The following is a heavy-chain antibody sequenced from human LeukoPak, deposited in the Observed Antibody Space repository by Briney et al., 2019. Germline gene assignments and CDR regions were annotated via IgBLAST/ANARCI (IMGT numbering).Heavy chain of an antibody. CDR2: IYSSGST. CDR1: GGSISSYY. V-gene: IGHV4-59*01. CDR3: ARSSMVRNYFDY. J-gene: IGHJ4*02. D-gene: IGHD3-10*01. Sequence: SETLSLTCTVSGGSISSYYWSWIRQPPGKGLEWIGYIYSSGSTNYNPSLKSRVTISVDTSKNRFSLNLSSVTAADTAVYYCARSSMVRNYFDYWGQGNLVTVSS.